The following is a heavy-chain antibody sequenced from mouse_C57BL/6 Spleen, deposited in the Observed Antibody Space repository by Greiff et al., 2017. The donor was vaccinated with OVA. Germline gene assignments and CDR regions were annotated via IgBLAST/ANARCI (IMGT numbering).Heavy chain of an antibody. CDR3: TTPYGYGDYYAMDY. J-gene: IGHJ4*01. D-gene: IGHD2-2*01. CDR2: IDPENGDI. V-gene: IGHV14-4*01. CDR1: GFNIKDDY. Sequence: VQLKESGAELVRPGASVKLSCTASGFNIKDDYMHWVKQRPEQGLEWIGWIDPENGDIEYASKLQGKATITADTSSNTAYLQLSSLTSEDTAVYYCTTPYGYGDYYAMDYWGQGTSVTVSS.